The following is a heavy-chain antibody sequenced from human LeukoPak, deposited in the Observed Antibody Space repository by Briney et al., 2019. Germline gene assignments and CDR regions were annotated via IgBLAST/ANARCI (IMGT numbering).Heavy chain of an antibody. Sequence: SETLSLTCTVSGGSISSYYWSWIRRPPGKGLEWIGYIYYSGSTNYNPSFKSRVTISVDTSKNQFSLKLSSVTAADTAVYYCAAYGSGSYFRKLGFDPWGQGTLVTVSS. D-gene: IGHD3-10*01. CDR1: GGSISSYY. V-gene: IGHV4-59*01. CDR2: IYYSGST. CDR3: AAYGSGSYFRKLGFDP. J-gene: IGHJ5*02.